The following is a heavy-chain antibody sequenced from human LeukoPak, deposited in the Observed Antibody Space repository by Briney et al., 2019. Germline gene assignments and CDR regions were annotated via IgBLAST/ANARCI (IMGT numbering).Heavy chain of an antibody. Sequence: GGSLRLSCAASGFTFSTYAMNWVRQAPGKGLEWVSGISGSGGSTYYADPVKGRFTISRDNSKNTLYLQMNSLRAEDTAVYYCAKDQNSRLSQWFDPWGQGTLVTVSS. CDR2: ISGSGGST. V-gene: IGHV3-23*01. CDR3: AKDQNSRLSQWFDP. D-gene: IGHD1/OR15-1a*01. J-gene: IGHJ5*02. CDR1: GFTFSTYA.